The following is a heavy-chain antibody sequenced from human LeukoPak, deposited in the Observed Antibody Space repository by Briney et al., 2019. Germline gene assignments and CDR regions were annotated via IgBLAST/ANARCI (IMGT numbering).Heavy chain of an antibody. CDR1: GGSISSSSYY. CDR3: ARDSGYYDSSGYYYFDY. J-gene: IGHJ4*02. D-gene: IGHD3-22*01. V-gene: IGHV4-39*07. Sequence: KPSETLSLTCTVSGGSISSSSYYWGWIRQPPGKGLEWIGSIYYSGSTYYNPSLKSRVTISVDTSKNQFSLKLSSVTAADTAVHYCARDSGYYDSSGYYYFDYWGQGTLVTVSS. CDR2: IYYSGST.